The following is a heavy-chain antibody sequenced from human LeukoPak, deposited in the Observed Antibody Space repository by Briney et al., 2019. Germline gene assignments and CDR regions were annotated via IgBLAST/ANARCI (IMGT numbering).Heavy chain of an antibody. Sequence: SETLSLTCAVYGGSFSGYYWSWIRQPPGKGLEWIGEIYHSGSTNYNPSLKSRVTISVDKSKNQFSLKLSSVTAADTAVYYCARGVVVVVAATQVAFDIWGQGKMVTGSS. CDR3: ARGVVVVVAATQVAFDI. V-gene: IGHV4-34*01. J-gene: IGHJ3*02. CDR1: GGSFSGYY. D-gene: IGHD2-15*01. CDR2: IYHSGST.